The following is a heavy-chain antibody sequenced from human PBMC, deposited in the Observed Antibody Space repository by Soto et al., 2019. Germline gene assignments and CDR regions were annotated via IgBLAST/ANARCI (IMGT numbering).Heavy chain of an antibody. CDR2: ISSSSSTI. J-gene: IGHJ4*02. Sequence: EVQLVESGGGLVQPGGSLRLSCAASGFTFSSYSMNWVRQAPGKGLEWGSYISSSSSTIYYADSVKGRLTISRDNAKNSMYLQMNSLRAEDTAVDYCARNSPARYCSSTSCPRFDYWGQGTLVTVSS. D-gene: IGHD2-2*01. V-gene: IGHV3-48*01. CDR3: ARNSPARYCSSTSCPRFDY. CDR1: GFTFSSYS.